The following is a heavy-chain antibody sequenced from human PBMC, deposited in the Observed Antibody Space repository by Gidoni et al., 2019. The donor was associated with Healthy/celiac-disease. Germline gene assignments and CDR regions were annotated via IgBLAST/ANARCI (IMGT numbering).Heavy chain of an antibody. CDR2: IRSKANSYAT. Sequence: EVQLVESGGGLVQPGGSLKLSCAASGFTFSGSAMHWVRQASGKGLGWVGRIRSKANSYATAYAASVKGRFTISRDDSKNTAYLQMNSLKTEDTAVYYCTRPGVNYYDSSGYYYRDYWGQGTLVTVSS. J-gene: IGHJ4*02. D-gene: IGHD3-22*01. CDR1: GFTFSGSA. V-gene: IGHV3-73*02. CDR3: TRPGVNYYDSSGYYYRDY.